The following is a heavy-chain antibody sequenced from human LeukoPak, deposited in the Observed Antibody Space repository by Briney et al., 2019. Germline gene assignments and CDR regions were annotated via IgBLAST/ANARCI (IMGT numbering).Heavy chain of an antibody. Sequence: SETLSLTCAVYGGSFSGYYWSWIRQPPGKGLEWIGEINHSGSTNYNPSLKSRVTISVDTSKNQFSLKLSSVTAADTAVYYCARFASSSHAFDIWGQGTMVTVSS. V-gene: IGHV4-34*01. CDR3: ARFASSSHAFDI. D-gene: IGHD6-13*01. CDR1: GGSFSGYY. J-gene: IGHJ3*02. CDR2: INHSGST.